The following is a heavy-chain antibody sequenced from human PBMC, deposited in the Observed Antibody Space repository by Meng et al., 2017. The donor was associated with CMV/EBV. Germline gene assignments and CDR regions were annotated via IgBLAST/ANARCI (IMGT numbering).Heavy chain of an antibody. Sequence: GGSLRLSCAASRFTFSNYAMHWVRQAPGKGLEWVAVISYDGSNKYYADSVKGRFTISRDNSKNTLYLQMNSLRAEDTAVYYCARVLYSSSWYFVDYYYYYGMDVWGQGTTVTVSS. J-gene: IGHJ6*02. CDR3: ARVLYSSSWYFVDYYYYYGMDV. CDR1: RFTFSNYA. CDR2: ISYDGSNK. D-gene: IGHD6-13*01. V-gene: IGHV3-30-3*01.